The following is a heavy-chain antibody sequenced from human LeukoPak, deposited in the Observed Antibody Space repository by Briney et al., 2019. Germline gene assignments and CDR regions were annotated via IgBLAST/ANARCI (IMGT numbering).Heavy chain of an antibody. CDR1: GGSISSSSYY. CDR2: IYYSGST. J-gene: IGHJ4*02. Sequence: ASETLSLTCTVSGGSISSSSYYWGWIRQPPGKGLEWIGSIYYSGSTYYNPSLKSRVTISVDTSKNQFSLKLSSVTAADTAVYYCARDDGWYWGQGTLVTVSS. CDR3: ARDDGWY. D-gene: IGHD4-17*01. V-gene: IGHV4-39*07.